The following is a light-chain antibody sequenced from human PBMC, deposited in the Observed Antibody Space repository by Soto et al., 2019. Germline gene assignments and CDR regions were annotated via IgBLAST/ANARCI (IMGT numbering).Light chain of an antibody. CDR2: KAS. CDR1: QSISAW. Sequence: DIQMTQSPSTLSASVGDRVSINCRASQSISAWLAWYQQKPGKAPRLLIYKASTLEIGVPSRFSGSGSGTEFTLTISSLQPEDFATYYCLQHNSYPPTFGQGTRLEIK. J-gene: IGKJ5*01. CDR3: LQHNSYPPT. V-gene: IGKV1-5*03.